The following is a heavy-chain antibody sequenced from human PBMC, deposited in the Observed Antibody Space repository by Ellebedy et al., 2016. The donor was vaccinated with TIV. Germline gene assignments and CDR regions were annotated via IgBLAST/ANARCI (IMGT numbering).Heavy chain of an antibody. CDR1: GFTFSSYS. V-gene: IGHV3-21*01. CDR2: ISSSSSYI. CDR3: ARDLLPPKLWFGDSPGGMDV. Sequence: GGSLRLSXAASGFTFSSYSMNWVRQAPGKGLEWVSSISSSSSYIYYADSVKGRFTISRDNAKNSLYLQMNSLRAEDTAVYYCARDLLPPKLWFGDSPGGMDVWGQGTTVTVSS. D-gene: IGHD3-10*01. J-gene: IGHJ6*02.